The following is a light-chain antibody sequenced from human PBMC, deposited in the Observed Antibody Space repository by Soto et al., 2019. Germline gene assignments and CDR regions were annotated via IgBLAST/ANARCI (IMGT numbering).Light chain of an antibody. V-gene: IGKV1-5*03. CDR3: QQYNTFSPYT. J-gene: IGKJ2*01. CDR2: QAS. CDR1: QSVTTW. Sequence: DIQMTQSPSTLSASVGDRVTITCRASQSVTTWLAWYQQKPGKAPKVLIYQASNLQSGGPSRFRGSGSGTEFTLTIDSLQPDDFATYYCQQYNTFSPYTFGRGTRLEIK.